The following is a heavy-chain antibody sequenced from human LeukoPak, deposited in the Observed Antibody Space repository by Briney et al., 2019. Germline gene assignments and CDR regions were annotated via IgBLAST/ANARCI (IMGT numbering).Heavy chain of an antibody. CDR3: AKGWLLGTATTIYYFEY. V-gene: IGHV3-30*18. J-gene: IGHJ4*02. Sequence: PGRSLRLSCAASGFTFSNYGMHWVRQAPGKGLEWVAVISHDGSNKYYGDSVKGRFTISRDNSKNTLFLQMNSLRAEDTAVYYCAKGWLLGTATTIYYFEYWGQGTLVTVSS. CDR2: ISHDGSNK. D-gene: IGHD4-17*01. CDR1: GFTFSNYG.